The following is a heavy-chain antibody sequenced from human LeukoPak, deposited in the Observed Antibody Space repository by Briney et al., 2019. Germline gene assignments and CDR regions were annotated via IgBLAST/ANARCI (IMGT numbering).Heavy chain of an antibody. D-gene: IGHD2-2*01. V-gene: IGHV3-23*01. CDR2: ISGSGGST. CDR3: AKDLDCSSTSCYPDY. CDR1: GFTFSSYA. Sequence: GGSLRLSCAASGFTFSSYAMSWVRQAPGEGLEWVSAISGSGGSTYYADSVKGRFTISRDNSKNTLYLQMNSLRAEDTAVYYCAKDLDCSSTSCYPDYWGQGTLVTVSS. J-gene: IGHJ4*02.